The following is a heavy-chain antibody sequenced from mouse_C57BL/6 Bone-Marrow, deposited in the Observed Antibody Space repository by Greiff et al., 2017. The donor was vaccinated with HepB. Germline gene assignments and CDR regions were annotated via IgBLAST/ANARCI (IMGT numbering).Heavy chain of an antibody. CDR3: ARRDSNFPWCAY. Sequence: EVKLVESGGGLVQPGGSLKLSCAASGFTFSDYYMYWVRQTPEKRLEWVAYISNGGGSTYYPDTVKGRFTISRDNAKNTLYLQMSRLKSEDTAMYYCARRDSNFPWCAYWGQGTLVTVSA. V-gene: IGHV5-12*01. CDR1: GFTFSDYY. D-gene: IGHD2-5*01. J-gene: IGHJ3*01. CDR2: ISNGGGST.